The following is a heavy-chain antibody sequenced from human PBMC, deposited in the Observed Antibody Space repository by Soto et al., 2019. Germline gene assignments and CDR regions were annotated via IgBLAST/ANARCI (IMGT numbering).Heavy chain of an antibody. V-gene: IGHV1-69*13. CDR3: AGVGLSSSWYRPPGHNYYYYGMDV. CDR1: GGTFSSYA. Sequence: ASVKVSCKASGGTFSSYAISWVRQAPGQGLEWMGGIIPIFGTANYAQKFQGRVTITADESTSTAYMELSSLRSEDTAVYYCAGVGLSSSWYRPPGHNYYYYGMDVWGQGTTVTVSS. D-gene: IGHD6-13*01. CDR2: IIPIFGTA. J-gene: IGHJ6*02.